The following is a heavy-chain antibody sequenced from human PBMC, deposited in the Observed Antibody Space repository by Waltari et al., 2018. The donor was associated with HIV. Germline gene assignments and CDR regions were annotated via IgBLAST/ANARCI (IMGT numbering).Heavy chain of an antibody. Sequence: EVQLEESGGALVQPGRSLRLSCAASGFAFSEHAIHWVRQVPGKGLEWVSGISWNSATIGYGDSVKGRFTISRDNAKNSVYPEMNGLTPEDTALYYCARGARGHYYYYTMDVWGQGTTVIVSS. J-gene: IGHJ6*02. CDR3: ARGARGHYYYYTMDV. CDR2: ISWNSATI. D-gene: IGHD3-10*01. CDR1: GFAFSEHA. V-gene: IGHV3-9*01.